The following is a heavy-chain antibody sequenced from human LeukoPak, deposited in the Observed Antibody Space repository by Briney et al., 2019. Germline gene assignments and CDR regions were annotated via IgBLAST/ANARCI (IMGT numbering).Heavy chain of an antibody. D-gene: IGHD6-19*01. Sequence: GRSLRLSWAASGFDFRTYGMDSARQAPGNGLEWVAHIWLDGNNKTRRDTVKCRFPISRDNTKNTLYLQLNSLRPEDTAMYFCARDMQWLIDYWGQGTLVTVSS. CDR1: GFDFRTYG. J-gene: IGHJ4*02. CDR2: IWLDGNNK. CDR3: ARDMQWLIDY. V-gene: IGHV3-33*01.